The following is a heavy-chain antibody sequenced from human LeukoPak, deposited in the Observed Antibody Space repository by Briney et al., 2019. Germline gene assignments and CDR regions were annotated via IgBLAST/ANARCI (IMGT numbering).Heavy chain of an antibody. V-gene: IGHV5-51*01. J-gene: IGHJ4*02. CDR1: GYSFTNYW. CDR2: IYPGDFDT. CDR3: ARLIRAAAGRYYFDY. Sequence: GESLKISCKGPGYSFTNYWIGWVRQMPGKGLEWMGIIYPGDFDTRYSPSFQGQVTMSADKSISTAYLQWSSLKASDTAIYYCARLIRAAAGRYYFDYWGQGTLVTVSS. D-gene: IGHD6-13*01.